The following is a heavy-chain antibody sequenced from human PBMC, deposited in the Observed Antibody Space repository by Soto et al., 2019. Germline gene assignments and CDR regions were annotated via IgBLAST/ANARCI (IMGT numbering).Heavy chain of an antibody. J-gene: IGHJ6*02. Sequence: ASVKVSCKASGYTFTSYYMHWVRQAPGQGLEWMGIINPSGGSTSYAQKFQGRVTMTRDTSTSTVYMELSSRRSEVTAVYYCARGTLLPDYYYYGMDVWSQGTTVTVSS. V-gene: IGHV1-46*01. CDR3: ARGTLLPDYYYYGMDV. D-gene: IGHD2-15*01. CDR1: GYTFTSYY. CDR2: INPSGGST.